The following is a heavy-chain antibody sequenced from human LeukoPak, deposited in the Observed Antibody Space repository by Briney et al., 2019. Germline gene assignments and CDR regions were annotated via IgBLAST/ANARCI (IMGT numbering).Heavy chain of an antibody. Sequence: RGSLRLSCAASGFTFSSYSMNWVRQAPGKGLEWVSSISSSNNYIYYADSVKGRFTISRDNAKNSLYLQMNSLRAEDTAVYYCAREPGITGTHFDYWGQGTLVTVSS. J-gene: IGHJ4*02. CDR2: ISSSNNYI. D-gene: IGHD1-7*01. CDR1: GFTFSSYS. V-gene: IGHV3-21*01. CDR3: AREPGITGTHFDY.